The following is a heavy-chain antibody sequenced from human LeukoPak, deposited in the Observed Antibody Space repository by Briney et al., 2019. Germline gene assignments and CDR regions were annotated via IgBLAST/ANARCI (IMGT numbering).Heavy chain of an antibody. CDR3: ARASRFLPDY. CDR2: ISSSSSYI. D-gene: IGHD3-10*01. CDR1: GFTFSTYS. V-gene: IGHV3-21*01. J-gene: IGHJ4*02. Sequence: GGSLRLSCAASGFTFSTYSMNWVRQAPGEGLEWVSSISSSSSYISYAGSVKGRFTISRDNARSSLYLQMNSLRAEDTAVYYCARASRFLPDYWGQGTLVTVSS.